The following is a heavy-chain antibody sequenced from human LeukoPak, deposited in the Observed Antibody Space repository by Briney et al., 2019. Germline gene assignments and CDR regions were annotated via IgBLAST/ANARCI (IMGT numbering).Heavy chain of an antibody. CDR3: ARDSRYDFWSGYYSYYFDY. CDR1: GYTFTSYC. J-gene: IGHJ4*02. V-gene: IGHV1-18*01. Sequence: SVKVLCNTSGYTFTSYCNSWVRQAPGEGLEWMGWISAYNGNTNYAQKLQGRVTMTTDTSTSTAYMEQRSLRSDDTAVYYCARDSRYDFWSGYYSYYFDYWRRGTLDSVSS. D-gene: IGHD3-3*01. CDR2: ISAYNGNT.